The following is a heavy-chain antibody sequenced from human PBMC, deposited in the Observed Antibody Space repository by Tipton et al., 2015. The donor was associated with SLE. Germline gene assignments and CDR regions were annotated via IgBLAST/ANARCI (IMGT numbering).Heavy chain of an antibody. CDR3: AGTPWLVRFEY. Sequence: TLSLTCSVSCGSISGTSDYWGRIRQSPGKGLEWLGCIYYSGTSYYNPSLKSRATISVDTSKNQISLKLRSVTAADTAVYYCAGTPWLVRFEYWGQGTLVNVSP. CDR1: CGSISGTSDY. CDR2: IYYSGTS. J-gene: IGHJ4*02. D-gene: IGHD3-10*01. V-gene: IGHV4-39*01.